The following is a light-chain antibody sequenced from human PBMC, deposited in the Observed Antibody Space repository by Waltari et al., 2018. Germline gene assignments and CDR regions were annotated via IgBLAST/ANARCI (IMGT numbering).Light chain of an antibody. CDR3: QQSYSSPFT. Sequence: DIQMTQSPSSLSASGGDRVTITCRASQSISSYLNWYQQKPGEAPKLLIYAASSLQRGVSSRFSGSGSGTDFTLTISSLQPEDFATYYCQQSYSSPFTFGPGTKVDIK. CDR1: QSISSY. V-gene: IGKV1-39*01. CDR2: AAS. J-gene: IGKJ3*01.